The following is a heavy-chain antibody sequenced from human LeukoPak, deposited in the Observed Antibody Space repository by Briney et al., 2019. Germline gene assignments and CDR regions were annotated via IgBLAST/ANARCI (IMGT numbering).Heavy chain of an antibody. D-gene: IGHD5-24*01. Sequence: ASVKVSCKASGYTFTAYYMHWVRQAPGQGLEWMGWINPNSGGTNYAQKFQGRVTMTRDTSISTAYMELSRLRFDDTAVYYCARDGYNSWYFDYWGQGTLVTVSS. CDR1: GYTFTAYY. CDR3: ARDGYNSWYFDY. CDR2: INPNSGGT. J-gene: IGHJ4*02. V-gene: IGHV1-2*02.